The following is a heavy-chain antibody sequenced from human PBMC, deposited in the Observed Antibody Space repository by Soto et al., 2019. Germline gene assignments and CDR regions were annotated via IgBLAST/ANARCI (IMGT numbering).Heavy chain of an antibody. CDR3: ARDLQLGTGAGY. D-gene: IGHD6-13*01. V-gene: IGHV3-30-3*01. CDR1: GFTFSSYA. Sequence: QVQLVESGGGVVQPGRSLRLSCAASGFTFSSYAMHWVRQAPGKGLEWVAVISYDGSNKYYADSVKGRFTISRDNSKNTLYLQMNSLRAEDTAVYYCARDLQLGTGAGYWGQGTLVTVSS. CDR2: ISYDGSNK. J-gene: IGHJ4*02.